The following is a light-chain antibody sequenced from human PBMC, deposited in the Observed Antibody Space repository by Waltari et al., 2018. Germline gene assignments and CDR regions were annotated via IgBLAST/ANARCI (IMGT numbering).Light chain of an antibody. CDR3: QQRSNWPPLT. V-gene: IGKV3-11*01. CDR2: EAS. CDR1: QSISTY. J-gene: IGKJ4*01. Sequence: EIVLPQSPVTLSLSPGERATLSCRASQSISTYLAWYQHKPGQAPRLLIYEASNRATGIPARFSGSGSGTDFTLTITSLEPEDFAFYYCQQRSNWPPLTFGGGTKVEIK.